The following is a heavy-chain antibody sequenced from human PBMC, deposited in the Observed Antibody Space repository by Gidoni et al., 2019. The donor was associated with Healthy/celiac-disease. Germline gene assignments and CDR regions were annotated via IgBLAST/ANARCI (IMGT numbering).Heavy chain of an antibody. V-gene: IGHV1-24*01. CDR2: FDPEDGET. D-gene: IGHD6-19*01. CDR1: GYTLTELS. Sequence: QVQLVQSGAEVKTPGASVKVSCKVSGYTLTELSMHWVRQAPGKGLEWMGGFDPEDGETIYAQKFQGRVTMTEDTSTDTAYMELSSLRSEDTAVYYCATNSRWRVAGRENNPRGWWFDPWGQGTLVTVSS. CDR3: ATNSRWRVAGRENNPRGWWFDP. J-gene: IGHJ5*02.